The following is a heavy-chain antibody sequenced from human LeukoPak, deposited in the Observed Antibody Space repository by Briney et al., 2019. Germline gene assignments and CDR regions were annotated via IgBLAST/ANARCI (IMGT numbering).Heavy chain of an antibody. CDR3: VHMRGSTPGSTDS. V-gene: IGHV2-5*02. Sequence: ESGPTLVKPAETLTLTCTFAGFSLTTSQVGVGWIRQPPGKALEWLAVIYWDDDKRYRPSLRSRLTITKDTSKNQVVLTMSNMDPEDTATYYCVHMRGSTPGSTDSWGQGTLVTVSS. CDR1: GFSLTTSQVG. D-gene: IGHD1-26*01. CDR2: IYWDDDK. J-gene: IGHJ5*01.